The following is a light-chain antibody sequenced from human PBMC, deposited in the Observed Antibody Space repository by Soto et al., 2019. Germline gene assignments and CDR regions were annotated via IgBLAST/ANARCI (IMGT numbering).Light chain of an antibody. CDR2: GAS. CDR1: QTISSW. J-gene: IGKJ1*01. V-gene: IGKV1-5*01. Sequence: DIQMTRSPSTLSGSVGDRVTITCRASQTISSWLAWYQQKPGKAPKLLIYGASTRATGIPARFSGSGSGTEFTLTISSLQSEDFAVYYCQQYNNWTQTFGQGTKVDIX. CDR3: QQYNNWTQT.